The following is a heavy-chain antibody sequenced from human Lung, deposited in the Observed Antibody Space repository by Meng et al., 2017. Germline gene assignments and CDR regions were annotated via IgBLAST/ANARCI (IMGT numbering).Heavy chain of an antibody. J-gene: IGHJ5*02. CDR2: IYHSGST. CDR3: ARGSITMVRGVSVFDP. D-gene: IGHD3-10*01. Sequence: QGSGPGLVKPSGTLSLTCAVSGGSISSSNWGSWVRQPPGKGLEWIGEIYHSGSTNYNPSLKSRVTISVDKSKNQFSLKLSSVTAADTAVYYCARGSITMVRGVSVFDPWGQGTLVTVSS. CDR1: GGSISSSNW. V-gene: IGHV4-4*02.